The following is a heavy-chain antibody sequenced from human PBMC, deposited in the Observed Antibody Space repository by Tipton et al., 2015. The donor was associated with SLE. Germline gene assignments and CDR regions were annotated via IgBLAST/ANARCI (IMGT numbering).Heavy chain of an antibody. D-gene: IGHD3-10*01. CDR3: ASPASNYGSGSYGFDY. V-gene: IGHV4-61*02. J-gene: IGHJ4*02. CDR1: GASISSVPYF. CDR2: IYSSGSI. Sequence: TLSLTCSVSGASISSVPYFWSWIRQPAGKGLEWIGRIYSSGSIDYNPSLTSRATITIETSRNQLSLELTSVTAADTAVYYCASPASNYGSGSYGFDYWGQGTLVTVSS.